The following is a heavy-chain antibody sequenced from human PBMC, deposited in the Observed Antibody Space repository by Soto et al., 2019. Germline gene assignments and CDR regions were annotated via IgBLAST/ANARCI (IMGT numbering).Heavy chain of an antibody. V-gene: IGHV3-23*01. Sequence: PGGSVRLSCSASGFTFINYAMNWVRHARGKGLEWVSGFSCSGGSTYYADSVKGRFTIARDNSKKALYLQMNSLRGEDTAVYYCAKGTSRIHYGMDVWGQGTTVTVSS. J-gene: IGHJ6*02. CDR3: AKGTSRIHYGMDV. CDR1: GFTFINYA. CDR2: FSCSGGST.